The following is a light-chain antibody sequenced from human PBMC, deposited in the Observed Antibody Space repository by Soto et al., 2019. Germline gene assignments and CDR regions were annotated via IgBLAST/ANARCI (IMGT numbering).Light chain of an antibody. CDR2: DAS. V-gene: IGKV1-5*01. CDR3: QQYNSYSPT. CDR1: QSISNR. Sequence: DIQMTQSPSTLSASVGDRVTITCRASQSISNRLAWHQQKPGKAPKVLIYDASSLEGGVPSRFSGSGSGTEFTLTISSLQPDDFATYYCQQYNSYSPTFGQGTKVDIK. J-gene: IGKJ1*01.